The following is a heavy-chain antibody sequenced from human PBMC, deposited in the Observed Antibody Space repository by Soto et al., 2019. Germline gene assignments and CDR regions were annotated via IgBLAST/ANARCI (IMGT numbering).Heavy chain of an antibody. J-gene: IGHJ5*02. V-gene: IGHV1-69*13. Sequence: SVKVSCKASGGTFSSYAISWVRQAPGQGLEWMGGIIPIFGTANYAQKFQGRVTITADESTSTAYMELSSLRSEDTAVYYCARDYIGYSGYELNWLDPRGQGTLDTVSS. CDR2: IIPIFGTA. D-gene: IGHD5-12*01. CDR3: ARDYIGYSGYELNWLDP. CDR1: GGTFSSYA.